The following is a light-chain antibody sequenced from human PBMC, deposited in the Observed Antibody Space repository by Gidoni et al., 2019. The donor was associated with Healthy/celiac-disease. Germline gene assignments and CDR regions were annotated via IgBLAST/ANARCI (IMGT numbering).Light chain of an antibody. CDR3: SSYTSSSTVV. CDR2: EVS. Sequence: QSALTQPAFVSWSPGQSITISCTGTSSDVGGYNYVSWYQQHPGKAQKLMIYEVSNRPSGVSNRFSGSKSGNTASLTISGLQAEDEADYYCSSYTSSSTVVFGGGTKLTVL. CDR1: SSDVGGYNY. J-gene: IGLJ2*01. V-gene: IGLV2-14*01.